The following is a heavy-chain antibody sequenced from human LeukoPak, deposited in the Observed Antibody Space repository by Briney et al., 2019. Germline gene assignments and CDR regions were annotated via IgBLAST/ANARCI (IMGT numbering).Heavy chain of an antibody. D-gene: IGHD3-10*01. Sequence: ASVNVSYKASGYTFTSYGISWVRQAPGQGLEWMGWISAYNGNTNYAQKLQGRVTMTTDTSTSTAYMELRSLRSDDTAVYYCARARITMVRGVIAWFDPWGQGTLVTVSS. CDR3: ARARITMVRGVIAWFDP. CDR1: GYTFTSYG. J-gene: IGHJ5*02. V-gene: IGHV1-18*01. CDR2: ISAYNGNT.